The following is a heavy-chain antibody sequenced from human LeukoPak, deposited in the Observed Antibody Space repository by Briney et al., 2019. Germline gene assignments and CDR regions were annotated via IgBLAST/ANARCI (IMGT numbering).Heavy chain of an antibody. CDR2: IKKDGSQK. D-gene: IGHD4-17*01. Sequence: PRGSLRLSCVASGFTFSSYWMSWVRQAPGKGLEWVATIKKDGSQKEYVDSMKGRLTISRDNAKNSLYLQMNSLRAEDTAMYYCARDPTVSNFHDAFDIWGQGTMVTVSS. V-gene: IGHV3-7*05. J-gene: IGHJ3*02. CDR3: ARDPTVSNFHDAFDI. CDR1: GFTFSSYW.